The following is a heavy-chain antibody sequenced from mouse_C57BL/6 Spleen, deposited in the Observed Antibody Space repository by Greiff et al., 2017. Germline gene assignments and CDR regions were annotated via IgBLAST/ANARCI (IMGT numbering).Heavy chain of an antibody. D-gene: IGHD2-13*01. V-gene: IGHV14-3*01. Sequence: VQLKESVAELVRPGASAKLSCTASGFNIKNTYMHWVKQRPEQGLEWIGRIDPANGNTKYAPKFQGKATITADTSSNTAYLQLSSLTSEDTAIYYCAPGGLGEAPFDYWGQGTTLTVSS. CDR3: APGGLGEAPFDY. CDR1: GFNIKNTY. J-gene: IGHJ2*01. CDR2: IDPANGNT.